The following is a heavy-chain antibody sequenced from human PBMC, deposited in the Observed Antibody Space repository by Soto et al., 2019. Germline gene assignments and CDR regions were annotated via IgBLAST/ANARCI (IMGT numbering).Heavy chain of an antibody. J-gene: IGHJ6*02. D-gene: IGHD3-3*01. CDR3: AIPLHYDFWSGYDYYYGMDV. V-gene: IGHV5-10-1*01. CDR1: GYSFTSYW. CDR2: IDPSDSYT. Sequence: GESLKISCKGSGYSFTSYWISWVRQMPGKGLEWMGRIDPSDSYTNYSPSFQGHVTISADKSISTAYLQWSSLKASDTAMYYCAIPLHYDFWSGYDYYYGMDVWGQGTTVTVSS.